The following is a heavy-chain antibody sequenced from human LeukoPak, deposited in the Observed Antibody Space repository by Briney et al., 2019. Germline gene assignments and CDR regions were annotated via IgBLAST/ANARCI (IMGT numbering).Heavy chain of an antibody. D-gene: IGHD3-10*01. J-gene: IGHJ4*02. CDR2: IYQSGHA. Sequence: KTSETLSITCKDSNYAVRSDLHWSWIRQSPPSELEWIASIYQSGHAYYSPSLKSRVLISFDTSKKELSLKINSVTATDTALYYCASLRFGDSYFDFWGQGTQVTVSS. CDR3: ASLRFGDSYFDF. CDR1: NYAVRSDLH. V-gene: IGHV4-38-2*02.